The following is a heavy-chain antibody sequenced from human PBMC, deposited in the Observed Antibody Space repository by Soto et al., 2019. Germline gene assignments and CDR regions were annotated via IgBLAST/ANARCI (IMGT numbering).Heavy chain of an antibody. Sequence: QVQLQESGPGLVKPSETLSLTCTVSGGSISSYYWSWIRQPPGKGLEWIGYIFYSGSTNYNPSLTSRVTISVDTSKNPFSLKLSSVTAADTAVYYCARRYGSAFDIWGHGTMVTVSS. CDR3: ARRYGSAFDI. CDR2: IFYSGST. V-gene: IGHV4-59*01. J-gene: IGHJ3*02. CDR1: GGSISSYY. D-gene: IGHD4-17*01.